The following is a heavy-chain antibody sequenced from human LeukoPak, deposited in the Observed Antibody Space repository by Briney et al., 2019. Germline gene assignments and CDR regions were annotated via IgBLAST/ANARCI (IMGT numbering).Heavy chain of an antibody. D-gene: IGHD4-17*01. Sequence: GGSLRLSCAASGFTFSNAWMSWVRQAPGKGLEWVGRIRSKANSYATAYAASVKGRFTISRDDSKNTAYLQMNSLKTEDTAVYHCTRTYDYGDYGSYGMDVWGQGTTVTVSS. CDR3: TRTYDYGDYGSYGMDV. CDR1: GFTFSNAW. CDR2: IRSKANSYAT. V-gene: IGHV3-73*01. J-gene: IGHJ6*02.